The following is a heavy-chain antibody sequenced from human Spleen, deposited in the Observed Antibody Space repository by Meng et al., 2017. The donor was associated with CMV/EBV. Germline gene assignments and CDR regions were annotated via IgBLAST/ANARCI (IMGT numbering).Heavy chain of an antibody. D-gene: IGHD3-3*01. CDR3: ARVNDFWSGSRIYYYYGMDV. CDR2: IYHSGST. Sequence: SETLSLTCTVSGYSISSGYYWGWIRQPPGKGLEWIGSIYHSGSTYYNPSLKSRVTVSVDTSKNQFSLKLSSVTAADTAVYYCARVNDFWSGSRIYYYYGMDVWGQGTTVTVSS. CDR1: GYSISSGYY. V-gene: IGHV4-38-2*02. J-gene: IGHJ6*02.